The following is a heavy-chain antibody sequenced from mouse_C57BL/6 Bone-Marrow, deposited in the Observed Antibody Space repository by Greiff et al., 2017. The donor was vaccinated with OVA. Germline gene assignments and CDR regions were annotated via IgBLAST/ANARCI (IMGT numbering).Heavy chain of an antibody. CDR2: IHPSSGST. Sequence: QVQLKQPGAELVKPGASVKLSCKASGYTFTSYWMHWVKQRPGQGLEWIGMIHPSSGSTYYNEKVKSQATLTVDKSSSTAYMQLSSLTSEDSAVYYCASTRVTTWGQGTTLTVSS. J-gene: IGHJ2*01. CDR3: ASTRVTT. V-gene: IGHV1-64*01. CDR1: GYTFTSYW. D-gene: IGHD2-2*01.